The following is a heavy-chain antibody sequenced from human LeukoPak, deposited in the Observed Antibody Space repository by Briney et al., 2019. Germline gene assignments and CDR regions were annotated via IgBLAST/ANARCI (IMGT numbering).Heavy chain of an antibody. Sequence: ASVKVSCKASGGTFSSYAIGWVRQAPGQGLEWMGRIIPILGIANYAQKFQGRVTITADKSTSTAYMELSSLRSEDTAVYYCARDTDYYGSGSYIYFDYWGQGTLVTVSS. CDR3: ARDTDYYGSGSYIYFDY. J-gene: IGHJ4*02. CDR2: IIPILGIA. V-gene: IGHV1-69*04. D-gene: IGHD3-10*01. CDR1: GGTFSSYA.